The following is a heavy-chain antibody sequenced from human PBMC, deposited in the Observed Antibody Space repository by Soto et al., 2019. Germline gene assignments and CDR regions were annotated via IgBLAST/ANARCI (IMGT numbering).Heavy chain of an antibody. J-gene: IGHJ6*02. CDR3: ARVSIFGVVIMYYYYYGMDV. CDR1: GGSFSGYY. D-gene: IGHD3-3*02. V-gene: IGHV4-34*01. Sequence: PSETLSLTCAVYGGSFSGYYWSWIRQPPGKGLEWIGEINHSGSTNYNPSLKSRVTISVDTSKNQFSLKLSSVTAADTAVYYCARVSIFGVVIMYYYYYGMDVWGQGTTVTVSS. CDR2: INHSGST.